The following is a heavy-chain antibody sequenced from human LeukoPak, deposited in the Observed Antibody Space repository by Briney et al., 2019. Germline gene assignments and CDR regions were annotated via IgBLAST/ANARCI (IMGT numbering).Heavy chain of an antibody. J-gene: IGHJ4*02. CDR1: GYTFTSYD. Sequence: GASVKVSCKASGYTFTSYDINWVRQATGQGLEWMGWMNPNSGNTGYAQKFQGRATMTRNTSISTAYMELSSLRSEDTAVYYCARDMVQGVNPLDYWGQGTLVTVSS. CDR2: MNPNSGNT. D-gene: IGHD3-10*01. CDR3: ARDMVQGVNPLDY. V-gene: IGHV1-8*01.